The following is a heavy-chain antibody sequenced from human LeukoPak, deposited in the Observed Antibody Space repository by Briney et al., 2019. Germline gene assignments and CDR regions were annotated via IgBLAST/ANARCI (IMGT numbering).Heavy chain of an antibody. CDR2: IRSKVYGRTT. CDR1: GFTFDDYA. D-gene: IGHD2-15*01. CDR3: SRVGGRLIAALARDAFDL. V-gene: IGHV3-49*04. J-gene: IGHJ3*01. Sequence: GGSLRLSCIGSGFTFDDYALSWVRQAPGKGLEWVGFIRSKVYGRTTEYGASVKGRFTISRDDSNNIAYLQMSSLKTEDTALYYCSRVGGRLIAALARDAFDLWGQGTMVTVSS.